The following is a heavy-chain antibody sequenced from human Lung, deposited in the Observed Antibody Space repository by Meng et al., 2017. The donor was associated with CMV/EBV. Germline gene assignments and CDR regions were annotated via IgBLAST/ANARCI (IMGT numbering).Heavy chain of an antibody. CDR2: INPHSGGT. CDR3: ARQGNKDYYYGSGNYYNNWFDP. Sequence: QVQLVQSGAAVKKPXAAVKDPWXASGYLXSGYHIQWVRQAPGQGLEWMGWINPHSGGTAYAQKFQGRVTMTSDTSISTAYMELTSLRSDDTAIYYCARQGNKDYYYGSGNYYNNWFDPWGQGTLVTVSS. CDR1: GYLXSGYH. D-gene: IGHD3-10*01. J-gene: IGHJ5*02. V-gene: IGHV1-2*02.